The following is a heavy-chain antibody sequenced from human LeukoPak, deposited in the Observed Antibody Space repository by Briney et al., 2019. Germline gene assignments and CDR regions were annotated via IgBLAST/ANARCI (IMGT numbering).Heavy chain of an antibody. D-gene: IGHD2-21*02. J-gene: IGHJ4*02. CDR1: RGSIRSYY. CDR2: IYYGGHA. V-gene: IGHV4-59*01. Sequence: PPETLSLTCTVSRGSIRSYYWSWIRQAPGTGLEWIGYIYYGGHAVYNPSLKSRLSISLDTSKSQFSLNLNSVTTADTAVYYCAGSNGLVTTILPDYWGQGTLVTVSS. CDR3: AGSNGLVTTILPDY.